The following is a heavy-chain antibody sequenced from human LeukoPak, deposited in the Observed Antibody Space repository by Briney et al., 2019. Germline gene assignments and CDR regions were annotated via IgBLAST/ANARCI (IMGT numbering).Heavy chain of an antibody. V-gene: IGHV4-39*07. Sequence: PSETLSLTCSVSGDSITSSSYYWAWIRQPPEKGLEWIGSVYYTGGTNYSPSLKSRVTISVDTSKNQFSLKLSSVTAADTAVYYCARAYYYGSGRFNYGMDVWGQGTTVTVSS. CDR2: VYYTGGT. J-gene: IGHJ6*02. D-gene: IGHD3-10*01. CDR1: GDSITSSSYY. CDR3: ARAYYYGSGRFNYGMDV.